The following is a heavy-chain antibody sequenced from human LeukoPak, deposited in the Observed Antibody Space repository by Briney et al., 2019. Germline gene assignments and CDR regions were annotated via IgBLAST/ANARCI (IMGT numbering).Heavy chain of an antibody. J-gene: IGHJ3*02. CDR1: GFTFSSFP. D-gene: IGHD1-1*01. Sequence: QAGGSLRLSCAVSGFTFSSFPMHWVRQAPGKGLEWVSAISGSGGSTYYADSVKGRFTISRDNSKNTLYLQMNSLRAEDTAVYYCARPQGRQILGHAFDIWGQGTMVTVSS. CDR2: ISGSGGST. V-gene: IGHV3-23*01. CDR3: ARPQGRQILGHAFDI.